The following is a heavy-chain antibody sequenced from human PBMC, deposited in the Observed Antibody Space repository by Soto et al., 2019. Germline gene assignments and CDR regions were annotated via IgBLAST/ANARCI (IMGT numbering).Heavy chain of an antibody. D-gene: IGHD5-12*01. V-gene: IGHV3-21*01. CDR3: ARVDRKSVATISDY. CDR2: ISSSSSYI. Sequence: PGGSLRLSCAASGFTFSSYSMNWVRQAPGKGLEWVSSISSSSSYIYYADSVKGRFTISRDNAKNSLYLQMNSLRAEDTAVYYCARVDRKSVATISDYWGQGTLVTVAS. CDR1: GFTFSSYS. J-gene: IGHJ4*02.